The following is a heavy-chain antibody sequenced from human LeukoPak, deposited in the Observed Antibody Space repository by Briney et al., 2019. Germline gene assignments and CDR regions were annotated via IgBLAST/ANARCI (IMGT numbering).Heavy chain of an antibody. CDR3: TKGRDDSDC. CDR2: ITSTSTTM. J-gene: IGHJ4*02. D-gene: IGHD3-22*01. Sequence: GGSLRLSCAASGFTFSSYDMNWVRQAPGKGLEWVSYITSTSTTMYYADSVKGRFTISRDNAKNSLYLQMNSLRPEDTAVYYCTKGRDDSDCWGQGTLVTVSS. V-gene: IGHV3-48*01. CDR1: GFTFSSYD.